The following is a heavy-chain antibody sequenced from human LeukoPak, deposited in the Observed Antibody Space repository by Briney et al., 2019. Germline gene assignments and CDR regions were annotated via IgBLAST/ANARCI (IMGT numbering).Heavy chain of an antibody. CDR2: TYYRSKWYN. J-gene: IGHJ4*02. V-gene: IGHV6-1*01. D-gene: IGHD1-7*01. CDR3: ARDSGNYSPYFDQ. CDR1: GDSISSNSAA. Sequence: SQTLSLTCAISGDSISSNSAAWNWIRQSPSRGLERLGRTYYRSKWYNDYAPSVKSRIAINPDTSKNQFSLHLNSVTPEDTAVYYCARDSGNYSPYFDQWGQGTLVTVSS.